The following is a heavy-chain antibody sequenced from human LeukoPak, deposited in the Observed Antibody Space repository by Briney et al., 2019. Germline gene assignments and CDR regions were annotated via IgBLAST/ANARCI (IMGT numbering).Heavy chain of an antibody. J-gene: IGHJ3*01. CDR2: INPNSGGT. D-gene: IGHD6-19*01. CDR1: GYTFTGYY. V-gene: IGHV1-2*02. Sequence: ASVKVSCKASGYTFTGYYMHWVRQAPGQGLEWMGWINPNSGGTNYAQKFQGRVTMTRDTSISTAYMELSRLRSDDTAVYYCVRDTWSSSSGERDAFALWGQGTRVTVSS. CDR3: VRDTWSSSSGERDAFAL.